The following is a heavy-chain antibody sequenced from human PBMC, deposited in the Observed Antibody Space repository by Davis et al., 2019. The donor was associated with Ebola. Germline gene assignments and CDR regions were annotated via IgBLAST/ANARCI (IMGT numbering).Heavy chain of an antibody. CDR3: AKGSEYCSGGSCSDY. Sequence: GESLKISCAASGFTVSSNYMSWVRQAPGKGLEWVSAISGSGGSTYYADSVKGRFTISRDNSKNTLYLQMNSLRAEDTAVYYCAKGSEYCSGGSCSDYWGQGTLVTVSS. CDR2: ISGSGGST. D-gene: IGHD2-15*01. V-gene: IGHV3-23*01. J-gene: IGHJ4*02. CDR1: GFTVSSNY.